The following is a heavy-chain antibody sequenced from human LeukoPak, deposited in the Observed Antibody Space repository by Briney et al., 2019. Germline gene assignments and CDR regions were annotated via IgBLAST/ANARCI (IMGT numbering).Heavy chain of an antibody. Sequence: PGRSLRLSCTASGFTLSSFGMHWVRQAPGKGLEWVAVISDDGSNTHYADSVKGRFTISRDNSKNTLYLQLNSLRTEDTAVYYCAKDADTATIIYWYFDLWGRGTLVTVSS. CDR1: GFTLSSFG. J-gene: IGHJ2*01. CDR3: AKDADTATIIYWYFDL. CDR2: ISDDGSNT. D-gene: IGHD5-18*01. V-gene: IGHV3-30*18.